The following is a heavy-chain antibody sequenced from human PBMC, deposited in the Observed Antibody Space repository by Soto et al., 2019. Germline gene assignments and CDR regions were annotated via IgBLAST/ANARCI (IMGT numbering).Heavy chain of an antibody. V-gene: IGHV1-3*01. CDR3: ARGIATGQLDP. Sequence: QVQLVQSGAEVKKPGASVKISCKASGYTFTRYTMNWVRQAPGQRLEWMGCINPDNGNTKSSQKFQDRVIITRDTSASTAYMDLSSLRFEDTAVYYCARGIATGQLDPWGQGTLVTVSS. CDR1: GYTFTRYT. J-gene: IGHJ5*02. D-gene: IGHD2-15*01. CDR2: INPDNGNT.